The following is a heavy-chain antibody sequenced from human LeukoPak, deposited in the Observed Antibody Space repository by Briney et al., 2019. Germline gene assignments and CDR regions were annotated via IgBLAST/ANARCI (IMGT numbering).Heavy chain of an antibody. V-gene: IGHV4-34*01. Sequence: GSLRLSCAASGFTFGDSSMNWVRQPPGQGLEWIGEISLSGQTNYNPSLKSRVTISVDTSKNQFSLKLISVTAADTAVYYCARWYCSGGSCNDYWGQGTLVTVSS. CDR2: ISLSGQT. CDR1: GFTFGDSS. J-gene: IGHJ4*02. CDR3: ARWYCSGGSCNDY. D-gene: IGHD2-15*01.